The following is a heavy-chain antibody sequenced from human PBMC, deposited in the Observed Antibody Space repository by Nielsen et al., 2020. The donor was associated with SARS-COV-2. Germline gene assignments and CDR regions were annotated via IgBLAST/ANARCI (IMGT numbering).Heavy chain of an antibody. CDR1: GFTFSTYA. CDR2: VSYDGNNQ. J-gene: IGHJ4*02. CDR3: ARDSCTGGSCFDY. V-gene: IGHV3-30*04. D-gene: IGHD2-15*01. Sequence: GGSLRLSCAASGFTFSTYAMHWVRQAPGKGLEWVAAVSYDGNNQYYADSLKGRVTISRDNSNNTLYLQMNSLRAEDTAVYYCARDSCTGGSCFDYWGQGTLVTVSS.